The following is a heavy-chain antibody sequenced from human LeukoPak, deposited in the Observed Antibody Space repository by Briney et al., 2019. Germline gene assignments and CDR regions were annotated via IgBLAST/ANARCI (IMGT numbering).Heavy chain of an antibody. CDR2: IYYSGST. Sequence: PSETLSLTCTVSGGSISSYYWSWIRQPPGKGLEWIGYIYYSGSTNYNPSLKSRVTISVDTSKNQFSLKLSSVTAADTAVYYCARSWARLGYFDYWGQGTLVTVSS. CDR3: ARSWARLGYFDY. J-gene: IGHJ4*02. D-gene: IGHD7-27*01. CDR1: GGSISSYY. V-gene: IGHV4-59*08.